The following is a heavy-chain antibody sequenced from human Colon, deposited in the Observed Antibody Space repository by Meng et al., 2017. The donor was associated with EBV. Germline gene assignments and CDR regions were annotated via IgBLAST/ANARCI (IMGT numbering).Heavy chain of an antibody. V-gene: IGHV4-31*03. J-gene: IGHJ4*02. CDR3: ARVSSGWDYFDY. CDR2: IYYSGST. Sequence: QVQLQEPGPGLVKPSQTLSLTRTVSGGSVSSGGYYWTWIRQHPGKGLEWFGHIYYSGSTFYNPSLKRRVIISIDTSKNQFSLNLRSVTAADTAVYYCARVSSGWDYFDYWGQGTLVTVSS. D-gene: IGHD6-19*01. CDR1: GGSVSSGGYY.